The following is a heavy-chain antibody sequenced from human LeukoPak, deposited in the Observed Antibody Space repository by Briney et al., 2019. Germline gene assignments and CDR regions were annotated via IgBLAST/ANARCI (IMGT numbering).Heavy chain of an antibody. Sequence: GGSLRLSCAASGFTFSDYYMSWIRQAPGKGLEWVSYISSSGSTIYYADSVKGRFTISRDNAKNSLYLQMNSLRAEDTAVYYCARSRLGQLAIIHYGLDVWGKGTTVTVSS. CDR1: GFTFSDYY. V-gene: IGHV3-11*01. CDR3: ARSRLGQLAIIHYGLDV. D-gene: IGHD6-13*01. CDR2: ISSSGSTI. J-gene: IGHJ6*04.